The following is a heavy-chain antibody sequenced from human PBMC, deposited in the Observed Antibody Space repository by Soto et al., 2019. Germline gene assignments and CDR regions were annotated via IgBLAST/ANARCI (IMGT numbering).Heavy chain of an antibody. J-gene: IGHJ6*02. Sequence: QVQLQESGPGLVKPSQTLSLTCTVSGGSISSGDYFWSWIRQSPVKGLEWIGYISSIGSTYYNPSLKSRVSVSRDTSKNQFSLKLSSVTNTDTAVYYCARGLVIRPYYYHGMDVWGQGTTVTVSS. V-gene: IGHV4-30-4*01. CDR1: GGSISSGDYF. D-gene: IGHD3-9*01. CDR3: ARGLVIRPYYYHGMDV. CDR2: ISSIGST.